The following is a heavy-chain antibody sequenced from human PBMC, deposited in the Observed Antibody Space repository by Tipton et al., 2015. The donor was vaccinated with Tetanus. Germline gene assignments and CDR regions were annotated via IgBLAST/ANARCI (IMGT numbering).Heavy chain of an antibody. CDR3: ATHSYGEGWFDP. J-gene: IGHJ5*02. Sequence: QMQLVQSGPEVKKPGASVKVSCKASGYTFTGYYMHWVRQAPGQGLERMGWINPNSGGTNYAQKFQGRVTMTRDTSISTAYMELSRLRSDDTAVYYGATHSYGEGWFDPWGQGTLVTVSS. V-gene: IGHV1-2*02. D-gene: IGHD4-17*01. CDR2: INPNSGGT. CDR1: GYTFTGYY.